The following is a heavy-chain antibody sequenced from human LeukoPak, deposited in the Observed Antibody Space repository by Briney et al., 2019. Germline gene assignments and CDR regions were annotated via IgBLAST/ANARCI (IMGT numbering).Heavy chain of an antibody. CDR3: AKARDGYNYPYYYGMDV. CDR1: GFIFSCYP. V-gene: IGHV3-23*01. J-gene: IGHJ6*02. D-gene: IGHD5-24*01. CDR2: ISADGGST. Sequence: GGSLRLFCSASGFIFSCYPVRWARHVPGEALQWVSAISADGGSTHYADSVKGRFTISRDNSKNTLYLQMNNLRAEDTAVYYCAKARDGYNYPYYYGMDVWGQGTTVTVSS.